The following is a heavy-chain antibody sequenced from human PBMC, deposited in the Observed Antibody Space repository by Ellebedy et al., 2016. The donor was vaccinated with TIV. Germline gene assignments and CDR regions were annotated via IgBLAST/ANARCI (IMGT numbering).Heavy chain of an antibody. CDR1: GFTFNSYA. D-gene: IGHD6-13*01. CDR3: ARDLKKRAAAGTELDY. CDR2: VSYDGSNK. J-gene: IGHJ4*02. V-gene: IGHV3-30-3*01. Sequence: PGGSLRLSCAASGFTFNSYAIHWVRQAPGKWLEWVAVVSYDGSNKYYAASVKGRFTISRDNSKNTLYLQRNSLRAEDTAVYYCARDLKKRAAAGTELDYWGQGTLVTVYS.